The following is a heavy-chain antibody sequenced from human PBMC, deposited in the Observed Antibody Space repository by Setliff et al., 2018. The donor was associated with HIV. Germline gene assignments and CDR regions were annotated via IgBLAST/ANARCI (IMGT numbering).Heavy chain of an antibody. V-gene: IGHV1-69*05. CDR1: GGTFNRHA. CDR2: TNPILGSA. Sequence: SVMVSCKASGGTFNRHAISWLRQAPGQGLEWMGGTNPILGSANYAQKFQGRATITTDESTSTAYMELSSLRSDDTAVYFCARDLAESAFIMIRGAGWFDPWGQGTLVTVSS. D-gene: IGHD3-10*01. CDR3: ARDLAESAFIMIRGAGWFDP. J-gene: IGHJ5*02.